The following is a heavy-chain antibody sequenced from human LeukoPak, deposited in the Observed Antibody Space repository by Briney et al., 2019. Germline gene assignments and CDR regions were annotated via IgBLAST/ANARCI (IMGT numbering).Heavy chain of an antibody. J-gene: IGHJ5*02. V-gene: IGHV4-39*07. Sequence: SDTLSLTCTVSGGSISSSSYYWGWIRQPPGKGLEWIGSIYYSGNTYYNPSLKSRLTISLHTSKNQFSLKLSSVTAADTAVNYCARGNYDSSGYYYASPFDPWGQGTLVTVSS. CDR3: ARGNYDSSGYYYASPFDP. CDR2: IYYSGNT. CDR1: GGSISSSSYY. D-gene: IGHD3-22*01.